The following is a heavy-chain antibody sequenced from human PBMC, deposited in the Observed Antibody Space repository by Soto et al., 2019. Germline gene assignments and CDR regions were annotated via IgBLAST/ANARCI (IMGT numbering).Heavy chain of an antibody. Sequence: ASVKVSCKASGYTFTSYGISWVRQAPGQGLEWMGWISAYNGNTNYAQKLQGRVTMTTDTSKNTVSLQMNSLRDEDSAAYYCATTGPYWGQGTLVTVSS. CDR3: ATTGPY. CDR1: GYTFTSYG. V-gene: IGHV1-18*01. J-gene: IGHJ4*02. CDR2: ISAYNGNT.